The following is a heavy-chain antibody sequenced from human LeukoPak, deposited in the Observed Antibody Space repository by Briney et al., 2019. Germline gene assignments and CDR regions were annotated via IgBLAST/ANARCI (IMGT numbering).Heavy chain of an antibody. CDR3: AKAPTGGEFDY. V-gene: IGHV3-23*01. D-gene: IGHD7-27*01. CDR2: ISGSGGST. Sequence: PGGSLRLSRAASGFSFSSYAMSWVRQAPGKGLEWVSAISGSGGSTHYADTVKGRFTISRDNSKNTLYLQMNSLRAEDTAVYYCAKAPTGGEFDYWGQGTLVTVSS. J-gene: IGHJ4*02. CDR1: GFSFSSYA.